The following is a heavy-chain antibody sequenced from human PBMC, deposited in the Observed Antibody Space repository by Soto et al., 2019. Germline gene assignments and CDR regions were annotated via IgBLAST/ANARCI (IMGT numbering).Heavy chain of an antibody. Sequence: ASVKVSCKASGYTFTGYYMHWVRQAPGQGLEWMGWINPNSGGTNYAQKFQGRVTMTRDTSISTAYMELSRLRSDDTAVYYCARVDSGYCSSTSCYTPLGMDVWGQGTTVTV. J-gene: IGHJ6*02. D-gene: IGHD2-2*02. CDR1: GYTFTGYY. CDR2: INPNSGGT. V-gene: IGHV1-2*02. CDR3: ARVDSGYCSSTSCYTPLGMDV.